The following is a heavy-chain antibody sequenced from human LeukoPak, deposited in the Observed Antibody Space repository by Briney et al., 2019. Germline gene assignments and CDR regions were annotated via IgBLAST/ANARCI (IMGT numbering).Heavy chain of an antibody. J-gene: IGHJ3*02. V-gene: IGHV4-39*06. CDR2: IYYSGST. Sequence: SETLSLTCTVSGGSISSSSYYWGWLRQPPGKGLEWNGSIYYSGSTYYNPSIKSRATISADTTKNQFPLKLSSVTAADTAVYYCARAGITMVRGVIIDAFDIWGQGTMVTVSS. CDR1: GGSISSSSYY. D-gene: IGHD3-10*01. CDR3: ARAGITMVRGVIIDAFDI.